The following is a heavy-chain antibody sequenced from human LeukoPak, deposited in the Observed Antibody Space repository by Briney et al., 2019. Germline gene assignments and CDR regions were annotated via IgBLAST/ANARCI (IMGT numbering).Heavy chain of an antibody. CDR3: ARHFGSNDY. D-gene: IGHD3-10*01. CDR2: IYYSGST. CDR1: GGSISSSSYY. V-gene: IGHV4-39*01. J-gene: IGHJ4*02. Sequence: PSETLSLTCTVSGGSISSSSYYWGWIRQPPGKGLEWIGSIYYSGSTYYNPSLKSRVTISVDTSKNQFSLKLSSVTAADTAVYYCARHFGSNDYWGQGTLVTVSS.